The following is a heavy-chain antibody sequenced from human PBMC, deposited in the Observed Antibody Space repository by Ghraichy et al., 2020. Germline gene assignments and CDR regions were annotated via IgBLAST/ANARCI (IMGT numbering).Heavy chain of an antibody. V-gene: IGHV3-30*18. CDR1: GFTFSRYG. D-gene: IGHD3-22*01. Sequence: GGSLRLSCAASGFTFSRYGMHWVRQAPGKGLEWVAVISYDGNSKYSQDYRFTISRDNSKNTLYLQMNSLRAEDTAVYYCAKERDTSGYYSFRGDYYGMDVWGQGTTVTVSS. CDR3: AKERDTSGYYSFRGDYYGMDV. CDR2: ISYDGNSK. J-gene: IGHJ6*02.